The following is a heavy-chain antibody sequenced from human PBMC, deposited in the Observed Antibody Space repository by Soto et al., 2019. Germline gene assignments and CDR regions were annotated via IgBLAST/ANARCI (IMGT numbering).Heavy chain of an antibody. Sequence: PGGSLRLSCAASGFSFSSSAMSWVRQAPGKRLEWVSTFRESGGTTHYADPVKGRFTISRDTSNNILFLQMNSLRAEDTAYCTKDSHWAIISPTHDYWGQGTLVTSPQ. V-gene: IGHV3-23*01. CDR1: GFSFSSSA. D-gene: IGHD2-2*01. CDR3: TKDSHWAIISPTHDY. CDR2: FRESGGTT. J-gene: IGHJ4*02.